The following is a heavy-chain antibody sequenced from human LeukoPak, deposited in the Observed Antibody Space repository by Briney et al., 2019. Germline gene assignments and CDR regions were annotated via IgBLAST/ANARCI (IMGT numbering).Heavy chain of an antibody. J-gene: IGHJ4*02. D-gene: IGHD6-19*01. CDR1: GYTFTGYY. Sequence: ASVKVSCKXSGYTFTGYYMHWVRQAPGQGLEWMGRINPNSGGTNYAQKFQGRVTMTRDTSISTAYMELSRLRSDDTAVYYCASSNIAVAGRFDYWGQGTLVTVSS. V-gene: IGHV1-2*06. CDR3: ASSNIAVAGRFDY. CDR2: INPNSGGT.